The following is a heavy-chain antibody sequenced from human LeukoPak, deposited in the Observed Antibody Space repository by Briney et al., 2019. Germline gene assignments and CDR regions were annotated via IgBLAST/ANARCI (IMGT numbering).Heavy chain of an antibody. V-gene: IGHV3-30*19. Sequence: PGRSLRLSCAASGFTFSSYGMHWVRQAPGKGLEWVAVIWYDGSNKYYADSVKGRFTISRDNSKNTLYLQMNSLRAEDTAVYYCARDSNIVPSVGPYYYYGMDVWGQGTTVTVSS. CDR2: IWYDGSNK. D-gene: IGHD2/OR15-2a*01. J-gene: IGHJ6*02. CDR3: ARDSNIVPSVGPYYYYGMDV. CDR1: GFTFSSYG.